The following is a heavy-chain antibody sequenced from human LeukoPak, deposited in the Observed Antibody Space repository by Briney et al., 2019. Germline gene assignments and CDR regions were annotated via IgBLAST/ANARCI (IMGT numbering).Heavy chain of an antibody. CDR2: TYYRSKWYN. V-gene: IGHV6-1*01. CDR1: GDSVSSNSAA. J-gene: IGHJ5*02. Sequence: SQTLSLTCAISGDSVSSNSAAWNWIRQSPSRGLEWLGRTYYRSKWYNDYAVSVKSRITINPDTSKNQFSLQLNSVTPEDTAVYYCARDLFTEYYYYGSGSYPNRRAPFDPWGQGTLVTVSS. D-gene: IGHD3-10*01. CDR3: ARDLFTEYYYYGSGSYPNRRAPFDP.